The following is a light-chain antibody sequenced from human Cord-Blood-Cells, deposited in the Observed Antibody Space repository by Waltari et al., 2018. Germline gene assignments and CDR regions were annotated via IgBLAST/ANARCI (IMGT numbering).Light chain of an antibody. V-gene: IGKV1-39*01. Sequence: DIPMTQSPSSMSASVGDRVTINCRASQSISSYLNWYQQKPGKAPKLLIYAASSLQSGVPSRFSGSGSGTDFTLTISSLQPEDFATYYCQQSYSTPPLTFVGGTKVEIK. CDR2: AAS. J-gene: IGKJ4*01. CDR1: QSISSY. CDR3: QQSYSTPPLT.